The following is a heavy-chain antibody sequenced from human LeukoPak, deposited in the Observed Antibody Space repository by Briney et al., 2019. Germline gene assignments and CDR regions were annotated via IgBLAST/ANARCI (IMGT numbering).Heavy chain of an antibody. D-gene: IGHD2-2*01. V-gene: IGHV1-24*01. CDR2: FDPEDGET. CDR1: GYTLTELS. CDR3: ATSRDIVVVPAAMYFDY. Sequence: ASVKVSCKVSGYTLTELSMHWVRQAPGKGLGWMGGFDPEDGETIYAQKYQGRVTMTEDTSTDTAYMELSSLRSEDTAVYYCATSRDIVVVPAAMYFDYWGQGTLVTVSS. J-gene: IGHJ4*02.